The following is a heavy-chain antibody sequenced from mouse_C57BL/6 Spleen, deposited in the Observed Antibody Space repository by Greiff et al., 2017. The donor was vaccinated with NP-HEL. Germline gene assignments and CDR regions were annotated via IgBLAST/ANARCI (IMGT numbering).Heavy chain of an antibody. V-gene: IGHV5-4*01. D-gene: IGHD3-2*02. CDR1: GFTFSSYA. J-gene: IGHJ3*01. CDR2: ISDGGSYT. CDR3: ARTAQATTSPFAY. Sequence: EVQVVESGGGLVKPGGSLKLSCAASGFTFSSYAMSWVRQTPEKRLEWVATISDGGSYTYYPDNVKGRFTISRDNAKNNLYLQMSHLKSEDTAMYYCARTAQATTSPFAYWGQGTLVTVSA.